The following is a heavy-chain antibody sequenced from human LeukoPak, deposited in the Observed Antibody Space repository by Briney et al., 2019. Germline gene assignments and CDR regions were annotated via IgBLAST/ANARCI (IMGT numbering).Heavy chain of an antibody. Sequence: PGGSLRLSCAASGFTFSNYWVHWVRQAPGKGLEWVSAISGSGGSTSYGDSVKGRFTISRDNSKNTLYLQMNSLRAEDTAVYYCAKRDGDIRGHFDYWGQGTLVTVSS. D-gene: IGHD4-17*01. CDR3: AKRDGDIRGHFDY. J-gene: IGHJ4*02. CDR1: GFTFSNYW. CDR2: ISGSGGST. V-gene: IGHV3-23*01.